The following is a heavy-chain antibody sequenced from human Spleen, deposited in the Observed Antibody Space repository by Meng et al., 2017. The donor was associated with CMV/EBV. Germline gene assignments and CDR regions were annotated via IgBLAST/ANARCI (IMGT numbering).Heavy chain of an antibody. CDR2: VIPSFGTA. Sequence: TLNNYAINWVRQAPGKGLEWVGGVIPSFGTANYAHKFQGRITITTDESTSTAYMELSSLTSDDTAIYYCARDRGFCTTTACRTTFDSWGQGTLVTVSS. CDR1: TLNNYA. V-gene: IGHV1-69*05. J-gene: IGHJ4*02. D-gene: IGHD2-8*01. CDR3: ARDRGFCTTTACRTTFDS.